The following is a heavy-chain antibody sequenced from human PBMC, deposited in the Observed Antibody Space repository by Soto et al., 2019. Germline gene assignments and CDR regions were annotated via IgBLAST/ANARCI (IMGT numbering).Heavy chain of an antibody. D-gene: IGHD4-17*01. CDR1: GFTFSSYG. Sequence: EVQLLESGGGLEQPGGSLRLSCAVSGFTFSSYGMSWVRQAPGKGLEWVSGIVGGGGSTYYADSVKGRFTISRDNSKNTLYLQMNSLRAEDTAVYYCAKVGDYFPNSYGMDVWGQGTTVTVSS. J-gene: IGHJ6*02. CDR2: IVGGGGST. CDR3: AKVGDYFPNSYGMDV. V-gene: IGHV3-23*01.